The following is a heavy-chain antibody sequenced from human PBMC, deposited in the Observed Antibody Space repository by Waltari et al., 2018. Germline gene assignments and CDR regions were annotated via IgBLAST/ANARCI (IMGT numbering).Heavy chain of an antibody. J-gene: IGHJ6*02. Sequence: VPLVESGGGLVQPGGSLRLSCAASGFNFNIYPMNWVRRAPGKGLEWISYISSQSTTIYYADSVNDRFTISRDNAKNSLYLQMNSLRAEDTAVYYCARDPLIGSVHGMDVWGQGTTVTVSS. CDR1: GFNFNIYP. V-gene: IGHV3-48*01. D-gene: IGHD1-20*01. CDR3: ARDPLIGSVHGMDV. CDR2: ISSQSTTI.